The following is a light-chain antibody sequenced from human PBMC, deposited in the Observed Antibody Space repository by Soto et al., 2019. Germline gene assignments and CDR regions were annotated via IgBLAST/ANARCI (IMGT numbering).Light chain of an antibody. CDR1: QSISSR. V-gene: IGKV1-5*01. Sequence: DIQMTQSPSTLSASVGDRVTITCRASQSISSRLVWYQQRPGKAPKLLIYDASSLESGVPSRFSGSGSGTEFTLTISSLQPDDFSTYYCQHYNSYSPWAFGQGTKVEIK. CDR2: DAS. CDR3: QHYNSYSPWA. J-gene: IGKJ1*01.